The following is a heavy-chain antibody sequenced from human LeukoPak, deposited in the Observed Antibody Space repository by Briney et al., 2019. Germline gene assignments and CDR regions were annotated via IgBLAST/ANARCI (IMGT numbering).Heavy chain of an antibody. Sequence: PGGSLRFSCAASGFTFSSYGMHWVRQAPGKGLEWVAFIRYDGSNKYYADSVKGRFTISRDNSKNTLYLQMNSLRAEDTAVYYCAKDRVDTAMVTDYWGQGTLVTVSS. CDR3: AKDRVDTAMVTDY. V-gene: IGHV3-30*02. D-gene: IGHD5-18*01. CDR1: GFTFSSYG. CDR2: IRYDGSNK. J-gene: IGHJ4*02.